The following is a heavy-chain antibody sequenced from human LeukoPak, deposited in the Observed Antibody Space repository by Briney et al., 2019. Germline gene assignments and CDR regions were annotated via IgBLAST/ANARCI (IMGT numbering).Heavy chain of an antibody. J-gene: IGHJ4*02. V-gene: IGHV3-23*01. CDR2: ISGSGGST. D-gene: IGHD6-13*01. CDR1: GFTFSSYA. CDR3: AKDRRSSPRSFDY. Sequence: SGGSLRLSCAASGFTFSSYAMSWVRQAPGKGLEWVSAISGSGGSTYYADSVKGRFTISRDNSKNTLYLQMNSLRAEDTAVYYCAKDRRSSPRSFDYWGQGTLVTVSS.